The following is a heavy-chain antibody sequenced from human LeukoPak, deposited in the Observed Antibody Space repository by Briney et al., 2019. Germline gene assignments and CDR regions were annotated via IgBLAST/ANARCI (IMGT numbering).Heavy chain of an antibody. CDR3: ARLGIAAAGRGSDDAFDI. CDR1: GGSISSSSYY. J-gene: IGHJ3*02. Sequence: PSETLSLTCTVSGGSISSSSYYWGWIRQPPGKGLEWIGSIYYSGSTYYNPSLKSRVTISVDTSKNQFSLKLSSVTAADTAVYYCARLGIAAAGRGSDDAFDIWGQGTMVTVSS. D-gene: IGHD6-13*01. V-gene: IGHV4-39*01. CDR2: IYYSGST.